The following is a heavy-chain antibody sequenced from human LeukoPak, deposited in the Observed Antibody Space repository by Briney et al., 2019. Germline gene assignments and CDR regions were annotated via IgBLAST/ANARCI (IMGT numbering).Heavy chain of an antibody. CDR2: IWYDGSNK. Sequence: GGSLRLSCAASGFTFSSYGMHWVRQAPGKGLERVAVIWYDGSNKYYADSVKGRFTISRDNSKNTLYLQMNSLRAEDTAVYYCAKDRCGGDCYWFDYWGQGTLVTVSS. D-gene: IGHD2-21*02. CDR1: GFTFSSYG. J-gene: IGHJ4*02. CDR3: AKDRCGGDCYWFDY. V-gene: IGHV3-33*06.